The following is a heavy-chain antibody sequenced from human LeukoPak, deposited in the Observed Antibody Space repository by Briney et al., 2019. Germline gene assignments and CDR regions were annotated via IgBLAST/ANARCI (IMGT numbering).Heavy chain of an antibody. D-gene: IGHD6-13*01. CDR1: GFTFSSYA. Sequence: GGSLRLSCAASGFTFSSYAMSWVRQAPGKGLEWDSAISGSGGSTYYADSVKGRFTISRNNSKNTLYLQMNSLRAEDTAVYYCARYSSSWYLTWGTLDYWGQGTLVTVSS. J-gene: IGHJ4*02. CDR3: ARYSSSWYLTWGTLDY. V-gene: IGHV3-23*01. CDR2: ISGSGGST.